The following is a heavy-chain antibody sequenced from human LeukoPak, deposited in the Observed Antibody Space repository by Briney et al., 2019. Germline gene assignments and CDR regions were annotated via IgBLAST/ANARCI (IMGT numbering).Heavy chain of an antibody. CDR2: ISSSGSTI. Sequence: GGSLRLSCAASGFTFSDYYMSWIHQAPGKGLEWVSYISSSGSTIYYADSVKGRFTISRDNAKNSLYLQMNSLRAEDTAVYYCARVRLHGYYFDYWGQGTLVTVSS. D-gene: IGHD2-15*01. V-gene: IGHV3-11*01. CDR3: ARVRLHGYYFDY. CDR1: GFTFSDYY. J-gene: IGHJ4*02.